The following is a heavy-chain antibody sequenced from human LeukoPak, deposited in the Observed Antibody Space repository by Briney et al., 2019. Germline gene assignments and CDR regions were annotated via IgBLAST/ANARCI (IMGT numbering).Heavy chain of an antibody. D-gene: IGHD1-26*01. CDR2: INPNSGGT. V-gene: IGHV1-2*06. CDR3: TRDHSGSKDFHY. Sequence: ASVRVSCKASGYTFTGYYMHWVRQAPGQGLEWMGRINPNSGGTNYAQKFQGRVTMTRDTSISTAYMELSRMSYDKTAEYYCTRDHSGSKDFHYWGQGTLVTVSS. J-gene: IGHJ4*02. CDR1: GYTFTGYY.